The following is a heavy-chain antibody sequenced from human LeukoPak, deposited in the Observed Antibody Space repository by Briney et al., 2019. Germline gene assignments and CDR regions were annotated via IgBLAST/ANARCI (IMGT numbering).Heavy chain of an antibody. J-gene: IGHJ3*02. CDR1: GGSISSRSYF. CDR3: VREGPLIPYGYTSGDSFDI. CDR2: MYHSGST. Sequence: RPSETLSLTCTVSGGSISSRSYFWAWTRQPPGKGLEWIGSMYHSGSTHYNPSLTSRVTISVDTSKNQFSLKLTSVTAADTAMYFCVREGPLIPYGYTSGDSFDIWGQGTMVTVSS. V-gene: IGHV4-39*07. D-gene: IGHD5-12*01.